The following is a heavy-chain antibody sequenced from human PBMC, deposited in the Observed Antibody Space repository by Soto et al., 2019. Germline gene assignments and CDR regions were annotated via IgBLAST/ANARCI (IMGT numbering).Heavy chain of an antibody. Sequence: QVQLVQSGAEVKKPGSSVTVSCKASGGTFSSYTISWVRQAPGQGLEWMGGIIPICGTANYAQKFQGRVTITADESTSTAYMELSSLRSEDTAVYYCARGNHRWLQLWYFDRWGRGTLVTVS. D-gene: IGHD5-12*01. CDR2: IIPICGTA. J-gene: IGHJ2*01. CDR1: GGTFSSYT. CDR3: ARGNHRWLQLWYFDR. V-gene: IGHV1-69*12.